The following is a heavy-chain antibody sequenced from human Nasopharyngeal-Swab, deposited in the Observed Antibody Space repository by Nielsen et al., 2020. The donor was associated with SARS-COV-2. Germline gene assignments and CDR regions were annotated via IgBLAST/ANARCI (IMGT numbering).Heavy chain of an antibody. V-gene: IGHV4-59*08. CDR3: ARQRGGSSWPYYMDV. CDR2: IYYSGST. CDR1: SGSISSYS. D-gene: IGHD6-13*01. J-gene: IGHJ6*03. Sequence: SETLSLTCTVSSGSISSYSWSWIRQPPGKGLDWIGYIYYSGSTNYNPSLKSRVTISVDTSKNQFSLKLSSVTAADTAVYYCARQRGGSSWPYYMDVWGKGTTVTVSS.